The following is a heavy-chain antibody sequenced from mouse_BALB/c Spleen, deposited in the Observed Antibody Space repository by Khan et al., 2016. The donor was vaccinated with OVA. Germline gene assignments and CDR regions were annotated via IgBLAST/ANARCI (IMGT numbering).Heavy chain of an antibody. Sequence: MQLQQSGAELVKPGASVKLSCTASGFNIKDTYMHWVKQRPEQGLEWIGRIDPANGNTKYDPKFQGKATITADTSSNTAYLQLSSLTSEDTAVXYCARAITTAYWGQGTLVTVSA. CDR2: IDPANGNT. CDR3: ARAITTAY. V-gene: IGHV14-3*02. D-gene: IGHD2-4*01. CDR1: GFNIKDTY. J-gene: IGHJ3*01.